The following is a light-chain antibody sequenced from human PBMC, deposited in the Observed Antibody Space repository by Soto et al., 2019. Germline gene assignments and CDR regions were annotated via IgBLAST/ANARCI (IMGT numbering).Light chain of an antibody. CDR3: QQYGSSPWT. CDR2: GAS. V-gene: IGKV3-20*01. Sequence: EIVLTQSPGTLSLSSGERATLSCRASQSVSNNYLAWYQQKPGQAPRLLIYGASNWATGIPDRFSGSGSGTDFTLIISRLEPEDFAVYYCQQYGSSPWTFGQGTKVDIK. CDR1: QSVSNNY. J-gene: IGKJ1*01.